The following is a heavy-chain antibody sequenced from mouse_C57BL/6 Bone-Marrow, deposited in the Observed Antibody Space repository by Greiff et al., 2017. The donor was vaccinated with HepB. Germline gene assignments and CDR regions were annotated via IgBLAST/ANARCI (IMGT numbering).Heavy chain of an antibody. D-gene: IGHD2-3*01. Sequence: VQLQQSGPELVKPGASVKISCKASGYTFTDYYMNWVKQSHGKSLEWIGDINPNNGGTSYNQKFKGKATLTVDKSSSTAYMELRSLTSEDSAVYYCARSGYYARFAYWGQGTLVTVSA. CDR2: INPNNGGT. J-gene: IGHJ3*01. CDR1: GYTFTDYY. CDR3: ARSGYYARFAY. V-gene: IGHV1-26*01.